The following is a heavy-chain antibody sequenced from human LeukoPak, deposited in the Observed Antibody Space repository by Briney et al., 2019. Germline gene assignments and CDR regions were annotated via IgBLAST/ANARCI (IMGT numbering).Heavy chain of an antibody. CDR1: GGTFSSYA. CDR2: INPSGGST. V-gene: IGHV1-46*01. CDR3: ATISGSYWSYFDY. J-gene: IGHJ4*02. Sequence: WASVKVSCKASGGTFSSYAISWVRQAPGQGLEWMGIINPSGGSTSYAQKFQGRVTMTRDTSTSTVYMELSSLRSEDTAVYYCATISGSYWSYFDYWGQGTLVTVSS. D-gene: IGHD1-26*01.